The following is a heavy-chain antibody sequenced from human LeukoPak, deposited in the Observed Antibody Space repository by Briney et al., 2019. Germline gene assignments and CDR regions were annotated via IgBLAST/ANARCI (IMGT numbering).Heavy chain of an antibody. Sequence: GASVKVSCKASGYTFTGYYMHWVRQAPGQGLEWMGWINPNSGGTNYAQKFQGRVTMTRDTSISTAYMELSRLRSDDTAVYYCAGDRPPGTTAHHYYYYMDVWGKGTTVTVSS. J-gene: IGHJ6*03. CDR1: GYTFTGYY. D-gene: IGHD1-7*01. CDR2: INPNSGGT. V-gene: IGHV1-2*02. CDR3: AGDRPPGTTAHHYYYYMDV.